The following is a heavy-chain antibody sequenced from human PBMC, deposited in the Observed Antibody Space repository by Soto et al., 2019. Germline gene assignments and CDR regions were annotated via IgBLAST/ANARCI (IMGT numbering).Heavy chain of an antibody. CDR3: ARIRGYSYGFVGNWFDP. D-gene: IGHD5-18*01. J-gene: IGHJ5*02. CDR2: IIPIFGTA. V-gene: IGHV1-69*13. Sequence: ASVKVSFKAAGCTFSSYASIWVRQAPGQGLEWMGGIIPIFGTANYAQKFQGRVTITADESTSTAYMERISLRSEDTAVYYCARIRGYSYGFVGNWFDPWGQGTLVTVSS. CDR1: GCTFSSYA.